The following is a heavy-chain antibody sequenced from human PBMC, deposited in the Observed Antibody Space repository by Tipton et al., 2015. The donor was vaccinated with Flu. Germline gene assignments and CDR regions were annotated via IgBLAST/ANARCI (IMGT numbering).Heavy chain of an antibody. J-gene: IGHJ5*01. CDR3: ARDSGAYPLGSDP. V-gene: IGHV4-61*02. Sequence: LRLSCSVSGIPMRSGIQSWSWIRQSAGKGLEWIGLTYTNGDTTYNPSLKSRVTISIDTSKNQLSLTLTSVTAADTAVYYCARDSGAYPLGSDPWGRGTLVTVSS. CDR2: TYTNGDT. CDR1: GIPMRSGIQS. D-gene: IGHD2-15*01.